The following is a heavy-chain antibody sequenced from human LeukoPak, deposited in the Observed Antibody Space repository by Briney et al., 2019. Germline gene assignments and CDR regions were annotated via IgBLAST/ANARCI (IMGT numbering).Heavy chain of an antibody. V-gene: IGHV3-30*02. D-gene: IGHD5-24*01. CDR2: IWYEGSNK. Sequence: SGGSLRLSCAASGFNFCIYGMHGVRQAPGKGREWVAFIWYEGSNKYYADSVKGRFTISRDTSKNTLYLQMNSLRAEDTAVYYCAKASRDGYNTLGKLFDYWGQGTLVTVFS. J-gene: IGHJ4*02. CDR1: GFNFCIYG. CDR3: AKASRDGYNTLGKLFDY.